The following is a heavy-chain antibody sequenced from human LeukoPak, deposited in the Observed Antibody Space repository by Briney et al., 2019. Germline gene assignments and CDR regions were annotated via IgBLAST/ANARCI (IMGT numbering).Heavy chain of an antibody. CDR3: AKDIGGLPSA. CDR1: GFTFSSYA. J-gene: IGHJ5*02. Sequence: GGSPRLSCAASGFTFSSYAMSWVRQAPGKGLEWVSAISGSGGSTYYADSVKGRFTISRDNSKNTLYLQMNSLRAEDKAVYYCAKDIGGLPSAWGQGTLVTVSS. D-gene: IGHD2-15*01. CDR2: ISGSGGST. V-gene: IGHV3-23*01.